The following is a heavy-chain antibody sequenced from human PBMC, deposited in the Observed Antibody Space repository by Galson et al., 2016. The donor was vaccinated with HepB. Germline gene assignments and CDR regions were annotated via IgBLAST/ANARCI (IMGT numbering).Heavy chain of an antibody. D-gene: IGHD4-17*01. CDR1: GFAFSYYG. J-gene: IGHJ4*02. Sequence: SLRLSCAASGFAFSYYGMHWVRQAPGKGLEWVAVISYDGSNQYYADSVKGRLTISRDNSKNTLYLQMNSLRAEDTAVYYCAKDSGSVTSNLSTDHPDDWGQGTLVTVSS. V-gene: IGHV3-30*18. CDR2: ISYDGSNQ. CDR3: AKDSGSVTSNLSTDHPDD.